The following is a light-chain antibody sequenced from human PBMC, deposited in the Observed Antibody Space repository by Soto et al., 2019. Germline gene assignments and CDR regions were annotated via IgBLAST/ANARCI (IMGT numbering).Light chain of an antibody. Sequence: EIVLTQSPGTLSLSPGERATLSCRASQSVSSSYLAWYQQKPGQAPRLLIYGASSRATGIPDRFSGTGSGTDFTLTISRPEPEDFAVYYCQQYVSSSWTFGQGTKVDIK. CDR1: QSVSSSY. CDR3: QQYVSSSWT. J-gene: IGKJ1*01. V-gene: IGKV3-20*01. CDR2: GAS.